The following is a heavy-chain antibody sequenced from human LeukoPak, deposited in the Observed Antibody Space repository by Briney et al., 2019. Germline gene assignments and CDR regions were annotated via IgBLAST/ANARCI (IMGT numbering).Heavy chain of an antibody. CDR2: IYYSGIT. J-gene: IGHJ4*02. D-gene: IGHD5-24*01. V-gene: IGHV4-59*02. CDR1: GGSVSYYY. CDR3: ARLRRDGYNFDFDY. Sequence: PSETLSLTCTVSGGSVSYYYWSWIRQPPGKGLEWVGYIYYSGITNYNPSLKSRVTISVDTSKNQFSLKLSSVTAADTAVYYCARLRRDGYNFDFDYWGQGTLATVSS.